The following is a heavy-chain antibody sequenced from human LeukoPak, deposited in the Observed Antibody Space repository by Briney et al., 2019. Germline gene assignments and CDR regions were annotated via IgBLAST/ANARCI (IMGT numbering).Heavy chain of an antibody. CDR1: GGSFSGYY. Sequence: PSETLSLTCAVYGGSFSGYYWSWIRQPPGKGLEWIGEINHSGSTNYNPSLKSRVTISVDTSKNQFSLKLSSVTAADTAVYYCARVLRYFDWLFGWFDPWGQGTLVTVSS. CDR3: ARVLRYFDWLFGWFDP. V-gene: IGHV4-34*01. D-gene: IGHD3-9*01. J-gene: IGHJ5*02. CDR2: INHSGST.